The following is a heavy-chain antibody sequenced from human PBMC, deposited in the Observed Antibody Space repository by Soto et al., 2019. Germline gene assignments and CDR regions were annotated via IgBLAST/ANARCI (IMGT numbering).Heavy chain of an antibody. Sequence: QVQLVESGGGVVQPGRSLRLSCAASGFTFSSYAMHWVRQAPGKGLEWVAVISYDGSNKYYADSVKGRFTISRDNSKNTLYLQMNSRRAEDTAVYYCARARRIAARAPYYYYYGMDVWGQGTTVTVSS. J-gene: IGHJ6*02. CDR2: ISYDGSNK. V-gene: IGHV3-30-3*01. D-gene: IGHD6-6*01. CDR3: ARARRIAARAPYYYYYGMDV. CDR1: GFTFSSYA.